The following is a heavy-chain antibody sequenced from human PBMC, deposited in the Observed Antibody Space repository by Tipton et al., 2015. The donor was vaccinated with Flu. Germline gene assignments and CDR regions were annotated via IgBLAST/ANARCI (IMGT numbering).Heavy chain of an antibody. CDR3: ARGNRGSRAFDS. Sequence: SGFTFITYEINWVRQAPGKGLEWISYISTSGTITYYADSVKGRFTISRDNAKDSLYLQMNSLRAEDTAVYYCARGNRGSRAFDSWGQGTLVTVSS. D-gene: IGHD1-26*01. CDR1: GFTFITYE. J-gene: IGHJ4*02. V-gene: IGHV3-48*03. CDR2: ISTSGTIT.